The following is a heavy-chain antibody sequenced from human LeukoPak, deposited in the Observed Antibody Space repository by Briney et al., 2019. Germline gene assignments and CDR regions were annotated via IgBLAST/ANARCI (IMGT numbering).Heavy chain of an antibody. Sequence: GGSLRLSCAASGFTFSSYWMTWVRQAPGKGVEWVANIKQDGGEKYSVDTLKGRFTISRDNAQKLLYLQMNSLRVEETAVYYCARVGPPYYYYYMDVWGKGTTVTVSS. CDR1: GFTFSSYW. CDR2: IKQDGGEK. CDR3: ARVGPPYYYYYMDV. V-gene: IGHV3-7*01. J-gene: IGHJ6*03.